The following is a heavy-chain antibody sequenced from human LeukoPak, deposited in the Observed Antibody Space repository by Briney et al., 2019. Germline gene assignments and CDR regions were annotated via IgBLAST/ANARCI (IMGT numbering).Heavy chain of an antibody. CDR3: ARDPLRYSYGYQGAFDI. Sequence: GRSLRLSCAASGFTFSSYAMPWVRQAPGKGLEWVAVISYDGGNKYYADSVKGRFTISRDNSKNTLYLQMNSLRAEDTAVYYCARDPLRYSYGYQGAFDIWGQGTMVTVSS. V-gene: IGHV3-30-3*01. CDR1: GFTFSSYA. D-gene: IGHD5-18*01. CDR2: ISYDGGNK. J-gene: IGHJ3*02.